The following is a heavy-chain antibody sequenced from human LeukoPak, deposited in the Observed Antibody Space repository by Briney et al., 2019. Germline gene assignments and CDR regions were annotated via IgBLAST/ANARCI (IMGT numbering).Heavy chain of an antibody. Sequence: ASVKVSCKASEYTFTGYYMHWVRQAPGQGLEWMGWINPNSGGTNYAQKFQGRVTMTRDTSISTAYMELSRLRSDDTAVYYCAREDSSLLGGADFDYWGQGTLVTVSS. D-gene: IGHD6-13*01. CDR3: AREDSSLLGGADFDY. J-gene: IGHJ4*02. V-gene: IGHV1-2*02. CDR1: EYTFTGYY. CDR2: INPNSGGT.